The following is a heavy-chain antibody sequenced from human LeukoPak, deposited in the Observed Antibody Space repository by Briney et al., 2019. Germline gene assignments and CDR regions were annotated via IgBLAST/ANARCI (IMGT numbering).Heavy chain of an antibody. CDR3: ARQEIGLRSFDP. CDR2: IYYTGTT. CDR1: GFTFSSYW. V-gene: IGHV4-39*01. J-gene: IGHJ5*02. D-gene: IGHD3/OR15-3a*01. Sequence: GSLRLSCAASGFTFSSYWMSWIRQSPGKNLEWLGSIYYTGTTHYNPSLKSRVTISVDTSKNQFSLNLSSVTAADTAVYYCARQEIGLRSFDPWGQGTLVTVFS.